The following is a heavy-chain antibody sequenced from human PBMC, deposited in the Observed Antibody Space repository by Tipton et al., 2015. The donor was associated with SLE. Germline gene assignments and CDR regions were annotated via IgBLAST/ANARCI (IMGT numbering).Heavy chain of an antibody. CDR3: ARGAAAVDFDY. Sequence: LRLSCTVSGGSISSHYWSWIRQPPGKGLEWIGYIYYSGSTNYNPSLKSRVTISVDTSKNQFSLKLSSVTAADTAVYYCARGAAAVDFDYWGQGTLVTVSS. D-gene: IGHD6-13*01. CDR2: IYYSGST. CDR1: GGSISSHY. J-gene: IGHJ4*02. V-gene: IGHV4-59*11.